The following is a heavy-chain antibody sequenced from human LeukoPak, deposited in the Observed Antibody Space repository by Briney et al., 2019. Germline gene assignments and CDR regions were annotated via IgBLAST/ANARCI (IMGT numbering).Heavy chain of an antibody. CDR1: EYSFTRYW. Sequence: GESLKISCKGSEYSFTRYWIGWVRQMPGKGLEWMGIIYPGDSDIRYSPSFQGQVTISADKSISTVYLQWSSLEASDTAMYYCARGDSYYDSSGYYLGAFDIWGQGTMVTVSS. D-gene: IGHD3-22*01. CDR3: ARGDSYYDSSGYYLGAFDI. CDR2: IYPGDSDI. V-gene: IGHV5-51*01. J-gene: IGHJ3*02.